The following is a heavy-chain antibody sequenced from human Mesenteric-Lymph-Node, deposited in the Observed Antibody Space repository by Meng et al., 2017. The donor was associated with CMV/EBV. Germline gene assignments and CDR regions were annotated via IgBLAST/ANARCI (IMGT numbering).Heavy chain of an antibody. D-gene: IGHD3-22*01. V-gene: IGHV3-48*04. CDR3: ARDSSGFSNWFDP. J-gene: IGHJ5*02. Sequence: GESLKISCAVSGFSLSIYSMNWVRQAPGKGLEWISYISSTSSTIKYADSVKGRFTISRDNAKNSLYLQMNSLRAEDTAVYYCARDSSGFSNWFDPWGQGTLVTVS. CDR2: ISSTSSTI. CDR1: GFSLSIYS.